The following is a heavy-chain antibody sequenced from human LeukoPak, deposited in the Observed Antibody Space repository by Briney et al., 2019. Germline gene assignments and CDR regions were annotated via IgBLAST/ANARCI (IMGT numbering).Heavy chain of an antibody. CDR1: GGTFSSYA. J-gene: IGHJ6*03. CDR2: IIPIFGTA. V-gene: IGHV1-69*05. CDR3: ARERIFGVENYYMDV. Sequence: GASVKVSCKASGGTFSSYAISWVRQAPGQGLEWMGRIIPIFGTANYAQKFQGRVTITTDESTSTAYMELSSLRSEDTAVYYCARERIFGVENYYMDVWGKGTTVTVSS. D-gene: IGHD3-3*01.